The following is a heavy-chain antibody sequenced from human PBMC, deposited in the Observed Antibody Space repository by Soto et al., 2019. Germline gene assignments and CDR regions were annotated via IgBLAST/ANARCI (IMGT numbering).Heavy chain of an antibody. Sequence: SETLSLTCAVSGGSISSGGYSWSWIRQPPGKGLEWIGYIYHSGSTYYNPSLKSRVTISVDTSKNQFSLKLSSVTAADTAVYYCARTIGSSWKNAFDSWGQGTMVTVSS. CDR3: ARTIGSSWKNAFDS. CDR2: IYHSGST. J-gene: IGHJ3*02. V-gene: IGHV4-30-2*01. CDR1: GGSISSGGYS. D-gene: IGHD6-13*01.